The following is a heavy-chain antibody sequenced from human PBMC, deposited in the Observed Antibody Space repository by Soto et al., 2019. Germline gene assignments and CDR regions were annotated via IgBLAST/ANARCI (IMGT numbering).Heavy chain of an antibody. CDR3: ARDDAFANENAFYL. Sequence: QVQLVESGGGLVQPGTSLRLSCAVSGFSFRTYGFHWVRQPPGKGLQWVAVISHKGHSDSVEGRFTISIHNSKDTLYLQMNNLSAEDTAIYYCARDDAFANENAFYLWGQGTKVTVSS. CDR1: GFSFRTYG. J-gene: IGHJ3*01. CDR2: ISHK. V-gene: IGHV3-33*01. D-gene: IGHD1-1*01.